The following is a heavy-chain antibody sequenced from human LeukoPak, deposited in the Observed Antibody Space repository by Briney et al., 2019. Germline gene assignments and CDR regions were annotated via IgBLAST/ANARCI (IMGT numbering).Heavy chain of an antibody. J-gene: IGHJ6*03. Sequence: GGSLRLSCAASGFTFSDYYMSWIRQAPGKGLEWVSYISSSGSTIYYADSVKGRFTISRDNAKNSLYLQMNSLRAEDTAVYYCVRGSLASGVVVYYYYYLDVWGKGTTVTVSS. V-gene: IGHV3-11*04. CDR3: VRGSLASGVVVYYYYYLDV. CDR1: GFTFSDYY. D-gene: IGHD3-3*01. CDR2: ISSSGSTI.